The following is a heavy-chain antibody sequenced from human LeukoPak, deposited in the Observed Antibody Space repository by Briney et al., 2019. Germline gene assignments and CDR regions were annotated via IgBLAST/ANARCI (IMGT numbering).Heavy chain of an antibody. V-gene: IGHV3-48*03. CDR3: ARIRADSSGYYYKYFDF. CDR2: ISSGGGMI. CDR1: GFTFSIYE. D-gene: IGHD3-22*01. Sequence: GGSLRLSCVVSGFTFSIYEMNWVRQAPGKGLEWVSYISSGGGMIYYADSVKGRFTISRDNAKNSLYLQMNSLRAEDTAVYYCARIRADSSGYYYKYFDFWGQGTLVTVSS. J-gene: IGHJ4*02.